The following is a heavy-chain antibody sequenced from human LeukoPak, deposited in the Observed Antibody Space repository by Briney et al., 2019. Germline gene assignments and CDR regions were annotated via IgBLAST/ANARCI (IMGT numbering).Heavy chain of an antibody. V-gene: IGHV3-23*01. J-gene: IGHJ4*02. CDR1: GFTFTRYG. Sequence: LGGSLRLSCAASGFTFTRYGMSWVRQAPGKGLEWVSVISGSGTSTYYADSVKGRFTVSRDNSQNTLYLQMNSLRAEDTATYYCAKVLTGWNFDYWGQGSLVTVSS. D-gene: IGHD6-19*01. CDR3: AKVLTGWNFDY. CDR2: ISGSGTST.